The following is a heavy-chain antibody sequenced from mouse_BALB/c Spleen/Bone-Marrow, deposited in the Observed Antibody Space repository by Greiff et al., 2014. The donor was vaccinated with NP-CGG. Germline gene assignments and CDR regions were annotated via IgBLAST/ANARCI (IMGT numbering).Heavy chain of an antibody. D-gene: IGHD3-1*01. V-gene: IGHV6-6*02. CDR1: GFTFSNYW. Sequence: EVQVVESGGGLVQPGGSMKLSCVASGFTFSNYWMNWVRQSPEKGLEWVAEIRLKSNNYATHYAQSVKGRLTISRDDSKSRVYRKMNNLRVEDTGIYYCTLGRGFAYWGQGTLVTVSA. CDR2: IRLKSNNYAT. J-gene: IGHJ3*01. CDR3: TLGRGFAY.